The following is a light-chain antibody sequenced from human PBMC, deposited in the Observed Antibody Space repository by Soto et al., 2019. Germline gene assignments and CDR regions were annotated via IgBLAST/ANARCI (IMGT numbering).Light chain of an antibody. J-gene: IGKJ4*01. Sequence: IKMTQSPSSVSASVGARVTLPSRASQSLNSRLAWYQQRPGKAPKLLIYDASTLESGVPSRFSGSGSGTDCTLTISSLQPEDVSTYYCQQHNSYPLTFRGGTKVDIK. CDR2: DAS. V-gene: IGKV1-5*01. CDR1: QSLNSR. CDR3: QQHNSYPLT.